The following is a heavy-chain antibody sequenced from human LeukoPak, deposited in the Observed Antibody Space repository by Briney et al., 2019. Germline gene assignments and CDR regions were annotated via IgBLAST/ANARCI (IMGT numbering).Heavy chain of an antibody. CDR3: ATDRLYMVRGVFDS. Sequence: GGSLRLSCAASGFTFSSYWMHWVRQAPGKGLVWVSRVRGDGSFTNYADSVYGRFTISRDNAKNTLYLHMHSQRAEDTAVYYCATDRLYMVRGVFDSWGQGTLVTVSS. CDR2: VRGDGSFT. J-gene: IGHJ4*02. V-gene: IGHV3-74*01. CDR1: GFTFSSYW. D-gene: IGHD3-10*01.